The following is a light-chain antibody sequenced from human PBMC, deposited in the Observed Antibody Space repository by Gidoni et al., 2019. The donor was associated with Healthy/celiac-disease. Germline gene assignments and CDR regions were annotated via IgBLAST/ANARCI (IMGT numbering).Light chain of an antibody. CDR2: GAS. CDR1: QSVSSN. V-gene: IGKV3-15*01. Sequence: DIVLMPSPATLSVSPGERATLSCRASQSVSSNLSWYQQKPGQAPRLLIYGASTRATGIPARFSGSGSGTEFTLTISSLQSEDFAVYYCQQYNNRPLTFGGGTKVEIK. CDR3: QQYNNRPLT. J-gene: IGKJ4*01.